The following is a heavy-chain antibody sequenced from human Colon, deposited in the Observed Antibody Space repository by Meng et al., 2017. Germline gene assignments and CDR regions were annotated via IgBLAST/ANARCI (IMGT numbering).Heavy chain of an antibody. J-gene: IGHJ4*02. D-gene: IGHD3-22*01. Sequence: GPLQASGPGLVKPSETLSLTCAVSGGPISRSDWWSWVRQPPGKGLEWIGETSHSGSTNYSPSLKSRVTISLDKSKNQLSLKLNSVTAADTAVHYCASSDYYRSDYWGQGTLVTVSS. CDR2: TSHSGST. V-gene: IGHV4-4*02. CDR3: ASSDYYRSDY. CDR1: GGPISRSDW.